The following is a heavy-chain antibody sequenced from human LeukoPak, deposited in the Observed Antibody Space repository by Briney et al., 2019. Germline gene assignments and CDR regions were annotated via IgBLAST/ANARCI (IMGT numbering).Heavy chain of an antibody. D-gene: IGHD3-9*01. Sequence: ASVTVSCKASGYTFTSYAMHWVRQAPGQRLEWMGWINAGNGNTKYSQKFQGRVTITRDTSASTAYMELSSLRSEDTAVYYCARGELDFDWLLSPVDYWGQGTLVTVSS. J-gene: IGHJ4*02. CDR3: ARGELDFDWLLSPVDY. CDR2: INAGNGNT. V-gene: IGHV1-3*01. CDR1: GYTFTSYA.